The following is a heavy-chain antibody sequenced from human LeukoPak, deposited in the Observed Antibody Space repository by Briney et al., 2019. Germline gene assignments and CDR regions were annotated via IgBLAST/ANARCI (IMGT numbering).Heavy chain of an antibody. D-gene: IGHD2-2*02. CDR3: ARAIVVVPAAIGWFDP. V-gene: IGHV4-59*01. Sequence: SETLSLTCTVSGGSISSYYWSWIRQPPGKGLEWIGYIYYSGSTNYNPSLKSLVTISVDTSKNQFSLKLSSVTAADTAVYYCARAIVVVPAAIGWFDPWGQGTLVTVSS. CDR2: IYYSGST. CDR1: GGSISSYY. J-gene: IGHJ5*02.